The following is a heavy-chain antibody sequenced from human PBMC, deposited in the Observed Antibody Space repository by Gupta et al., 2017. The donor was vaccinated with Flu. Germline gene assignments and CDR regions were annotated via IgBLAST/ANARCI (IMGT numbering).Heavy chain of an antibody. J-gene: IGHJ4*02. D-gene: IGHD3-3*01. CDR2: INQGGNEK. Sequence: WVRQAPGKGLEWVANINQGGNEKYYGDAVKGRFTISRDSATNSLYLQMSDLRVEDTAVYFCARKRGDATISGVPKPIDIDGWGRGTLVTVSS. CDR3: ARKRGDATISGVPKPIDIDG. V-gene: IGHV3-7*01.